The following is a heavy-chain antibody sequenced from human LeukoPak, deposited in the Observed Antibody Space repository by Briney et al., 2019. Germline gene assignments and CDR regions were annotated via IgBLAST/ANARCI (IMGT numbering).Heavy chain of an antibody. J-gene: IGHJ5*02. CDR3: TKSDGGGYDFDP. Sequence: ASVNVSCKASGYSFTAYDIFWVRQAPGQGLEWMGWISPNSGGTKYAQKFQGRITMTRDTSISTAYMEVSRLTSDDTAVYYCTKSDGGGYDFDPWGQGTLVTVSS. CDR1: GYSFTAYD. CDR2: ISPNSGGT. V-gene: IGHV1-2*02. D-gene: IGHD5-12*01.